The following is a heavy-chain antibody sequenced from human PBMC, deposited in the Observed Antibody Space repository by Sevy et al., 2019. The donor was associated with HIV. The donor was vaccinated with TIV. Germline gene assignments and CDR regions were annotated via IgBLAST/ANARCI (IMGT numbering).Heavy chain of an antibody. J-gene: IGHJ4*02. CDR3: ARVGVWGSYRLDY. V-gene: IGHV3-7*01. D-gene: IGHD3-16*02. CDR1: GFTFSSYW. CDR2: IKQDGSEK. Sequence: GGSLRLSCAASGFTFSSYWMSWVRQAPGKGLEWVANIKQDGSEKYYVDSVKGRFTISRDNAKNPLYLQMNSLRAEDTAVYYCARVGVWGSYRLDYWGQGTLVTVSS.